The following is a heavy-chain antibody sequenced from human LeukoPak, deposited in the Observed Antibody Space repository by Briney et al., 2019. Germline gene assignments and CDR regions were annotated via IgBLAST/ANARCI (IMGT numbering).Heavy chain of an antibody. CDR1: GYTFTSYA. V-gene: IGHV1-2*02. CDR3: ARGEDIVVVVATTETGY. J-gene: IGHJ4*02. Sequence: ASVKVSCKASGYTFTSYAMNWVRQAPGQGLEWMGWINPNSGGTNYAQKFQGRVTMTRDTSISTAYMELSRLRSDDTAVYYCARGEDIVVVVATTETGYWGQGTLVTVSS. CDR2: INPNSGGT. D-gene: IGHD2-15*01.